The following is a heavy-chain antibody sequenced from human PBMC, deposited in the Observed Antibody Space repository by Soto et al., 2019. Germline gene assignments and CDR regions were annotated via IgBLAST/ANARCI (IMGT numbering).Heavy chain of an antibody. V-gene: IGHV3-33*01. D-gene: IGHD4-4*01. J-gene: IGHJ6*02. CDR2: IWYDGSNQ. CDR1: GFTFISYG. CDR3: ARGGLQGVYYGMDV. Sequence: QVQLVESGGGVVQPGRSLRLSCSASGFTFISYGMHWVRQAPGKGLEWVAIIWYDGSNQYYADSVKGRFTISRDNSKNTLYLQMNSLRAEDTAVYYCARGGLQGVYYGMDVWGQGTTVTVSS.